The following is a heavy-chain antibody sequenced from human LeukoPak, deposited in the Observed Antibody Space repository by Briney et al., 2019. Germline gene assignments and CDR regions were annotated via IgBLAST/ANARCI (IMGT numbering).Heavy chain of an antibody. CDR1: GGSFSGYY. Sequence: SETLSLTCAVYGGSFSGYYRSWIRQPPGKGLEWIGEINHSGSTNYNPSLKSRVTISVDTSKNQFSLKLSSVTAADTAVYYCARRGSRLFDYWGQGTLVTVSS. J-gene: IGHJ4*02. CDR2: INHSGST. D-gene: IGHD3-10*01. V-gene: IGHV4-34*01. CDR3: ARRGSRLFDY.